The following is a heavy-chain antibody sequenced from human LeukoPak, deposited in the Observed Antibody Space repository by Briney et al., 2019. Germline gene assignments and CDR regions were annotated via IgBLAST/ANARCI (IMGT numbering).Heavy chain of an antibody. CDR3: ASLTRGYCSGGSCYGAFDI. Sequence: SETLSLTCTVSGGSISSYYWSWIRQPPGKGLEWIGHIYYSGSTNYNPSLKSRVTISVDTSKNQFSLKLSSVTAADTAVYYCASLTRGYCSGGSCYGAFDIWGQGTMVTVSS. D-gene: IGHD2-15*01. V-gene: IGHV4-59*01. CDR1: GGSISSYY. J-gene: IGHJ3*02. CDR2: IYYSGST.